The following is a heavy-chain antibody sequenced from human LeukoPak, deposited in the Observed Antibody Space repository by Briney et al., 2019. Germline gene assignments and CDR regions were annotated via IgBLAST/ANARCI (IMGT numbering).Heavy chain of an antibody. Sequence: GGSLRLSCAASEFSVGSNYMTWVRQAPGKGLEWVSLIYSGGSTYYADSVKGRFTISRDNSKNTLYLQMNSLRAEDTAVYYCARAGDNHDAFDIWGQGTMVTVSS. CDR1: EFSVGSNY. CDR2: IYSGGST. V-gene: IGHV3-66*01. J-gene: IGHJ3*02. D-gene: IGHD7-27*01. CDR3: ARAGDNHDAFDI.